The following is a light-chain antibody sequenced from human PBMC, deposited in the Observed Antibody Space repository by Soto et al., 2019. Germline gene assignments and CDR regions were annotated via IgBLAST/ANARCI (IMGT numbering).Light chain of an antibody. J-gene: IGLJ1*01. CDR2: DDN. CDR3: GSWDSSLSAYV. V-gene: IGLV1-51*01. CDR1: SSNIGGNS. Sequence: QSVLTQPPSVSAAPGQKVTISCSGSSSNIGGNSVSWYQQLPGTAPKLLIYDDNKRPSGIPDRFSGSKSSTSVTLGITGFQTGDEADYYCGSWDSSLSAYVFGTGTKVTVL.